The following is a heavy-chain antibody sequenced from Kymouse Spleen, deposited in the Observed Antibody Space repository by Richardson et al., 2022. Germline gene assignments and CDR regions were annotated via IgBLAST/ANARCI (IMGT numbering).Heavy chain of an antibody. CDR2: IKQDGSEK. V-gene: IGHV3-7*01. J-gene: IGHJ4*02. CDR3: ARMRGSGSYHFDY. CDR1: GFTFSSYW. D-gene: IGHD3-10*01. Sequence: EVQLVESGGGLVQPGGSLRLSCAASGFTFSSYWMSWVRQAPGKGLEWVANIKQDGSEKYYVDSVKGRFTISRDNAKNSLYLQMNSLRAEDTAVYYCARMRGSGSYHFDYWGQGTLVTVSS.